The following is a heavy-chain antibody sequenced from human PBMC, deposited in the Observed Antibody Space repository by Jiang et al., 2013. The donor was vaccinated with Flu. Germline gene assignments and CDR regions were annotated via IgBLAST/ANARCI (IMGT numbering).Heavy chain of an antibody. V-gene: IGHV1-46*01. D-gene: IGHD1-26*01. CDR2: INPSGGST. CDR1: GYTFTNYD. CDR3: ARDAPYSGDDY. Sequence: EVKKPGASVKVSCEASGYTFTNYDINWVRQAPGQGLEWMGIINPSGGSTSYAQKFQGRVTMTRDTSTSTVYMELSSLRSEDTAVYYCARDAPYSGDDYWGQGTLVTVSS. J-gene: IGHJ4*02.